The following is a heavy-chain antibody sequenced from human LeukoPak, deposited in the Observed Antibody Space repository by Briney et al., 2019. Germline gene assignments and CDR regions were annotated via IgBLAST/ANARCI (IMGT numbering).Heavy chain of an antibody. Sequence: SETLSLTCTVSGGSISSGSYYWSWIRQPAGKGLEWIGRIYTSGSPNYNPSLKSRVTISVDTSKNQFSLKLSSVTAADTAVYYCARERHYDFWRPWDYWGQGTLVTVSS. D-gene: IGHD3-3*01. CDR2: IYTSGSP. J-gene: IGHJ4*02. CDR1: GGSISSGSYY. V-gene: IGHV4-61*02. CDR3: ARERHYDFWRPWDY.